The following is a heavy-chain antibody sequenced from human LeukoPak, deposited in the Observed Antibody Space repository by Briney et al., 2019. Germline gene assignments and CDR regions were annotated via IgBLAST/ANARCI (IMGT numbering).Heavy chain of an antibody. V-gene: IGHV4-59*01. CDR2: MYFGERT. CDR1: GDSINNYH. Sequence: RASETLSLTCTVSGDSINNYHWSWIRQPPGKGLEWVGYMYFGERTNYNPSLKSRATISIDTSKKQFSLNLKSVTAADTAVYYCARIPGDRPDDWGQGTLVTVS. J-gene: IGHJ4*02. CDR3: ARIPGDRPDD. D-gene: IGHD7-27*01.